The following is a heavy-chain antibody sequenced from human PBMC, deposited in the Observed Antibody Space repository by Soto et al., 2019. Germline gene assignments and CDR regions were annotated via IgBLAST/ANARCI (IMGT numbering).Heavy chain of an antibody. CDR1: GASISNTEW. D-gene: IGHD3-9*01. CDR2: VHHSGDT. V-gene: IGHV4-4*02. CDR3: ARADYEILTGSYAMDV. Sequence: SETLSLTCTVSGASISNTEWWHWVRQPPGKGLEWIGEVHHSGDTNYNPSLKSRVTMSIDTSKNQFSLRLRSVTAADTAVYYCARADYEILTGSYAMDVWGQGTTVTVSS. J-gene: IGHJ6*02.